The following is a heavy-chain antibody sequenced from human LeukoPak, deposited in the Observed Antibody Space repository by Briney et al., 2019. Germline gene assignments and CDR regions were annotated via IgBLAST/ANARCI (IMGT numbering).Heavy chain of an antibody. D-gene: IGHD3-16*01. J-gene: IGHJ5*02. V-gene: IGHV4-34*01. CDR1: DESLNGYY. CDR3: ARRIIARGLGQENWFDP. Sequence: SETLSLTCAVYDESLNGYYWSWIRQPPGKGLEWIGEMNDSGRTTYNPSLNSRVTMSLDTSKNQFSLELSSVTAADTAVYYCARRIIARGLGQENWFDPWGQGILVTVSS. CDR2: MNDSGRT.